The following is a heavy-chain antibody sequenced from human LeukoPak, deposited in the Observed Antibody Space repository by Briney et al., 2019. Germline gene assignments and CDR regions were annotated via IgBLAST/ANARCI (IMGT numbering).Heavy chain of an antibody. CDR2: ISYDGSNK. J-gene: IGHJ4*02. Sequence: GGSLRLSCAASGFTFSSYAMHWVRQAPGKGLEWVAVISYDGSNKYYADSVKGRFTISRDNSKNTLYLQMNSLRAEDTAVYYCASIQGELGIDYFDYWGQGTLVTVSS. V-gene: IGHV3-30-3*01. CDR1: GFTFSSYA. CDR3: ASIQGELGIDYFDY. D-gene: IGHD7-27*01.